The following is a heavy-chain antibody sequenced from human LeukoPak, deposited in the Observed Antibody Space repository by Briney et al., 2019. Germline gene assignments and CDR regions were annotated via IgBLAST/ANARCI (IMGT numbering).Heavy chain of an antibody. Sequence: GGSLRLSCAASGFSFSDYWMDWARQAPGKGPEWVANIRGDGGERYYAASVQGRFTISRDNAENSLSLQMNNLRAEDTAVYFCARITNSGSYWVFDYWGQGALVTVSS. CDR3: ARITNSGSYWVFDY. J-gene: IGHJ4*02. CDR1: GFSFSDYW. D-gene: IGHD3-22*01. V-gene: IGHV3-7*04. CDR2: IRGDGGER.